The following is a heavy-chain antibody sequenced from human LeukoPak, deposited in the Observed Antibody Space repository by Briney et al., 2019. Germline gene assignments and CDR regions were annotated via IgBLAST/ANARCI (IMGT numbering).Heavy chain of an antibody. CDR3: AREHRGFYSGSGNYYSLDV. J-gene: IGHJ6*04. Sequence: SVKVSCKASGGTYNNYAITWVRQAPGQGLEWVGGILPAFGTSNYAQRFQGRVTITADESTGTTYMELSSLRSEDTAVYYCAREHRGFYSGSGNYYSLDVWGKGTTVTVSS. D-gene: IGHD3-10*01. CDR2: ILPAFGTS. V-gene: IGHV1-69*13. CDR1: GGTYNNYA.